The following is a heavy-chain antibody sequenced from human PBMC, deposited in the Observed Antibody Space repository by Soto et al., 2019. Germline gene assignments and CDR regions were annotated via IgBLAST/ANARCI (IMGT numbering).Heavy chain of an antibody. CDR3: ARVEGSASSAGD. D-gene: IGHD6-6*01. CDR2: IDPRSGAT. V-gene: IGHV1-2*02. Sequence: XSVKVSCKASGYAFTDYYIHWVRQAPGQGLEWMGFIDPRSGATRYAQKFQGRVTMRGDTSTNIAYMDLSRLRSDDTAVYYCARVEGSASSAGDWGQGTLVTVSS. CDR1: GYAFTDYY. J-gene: IGHJ4*02.